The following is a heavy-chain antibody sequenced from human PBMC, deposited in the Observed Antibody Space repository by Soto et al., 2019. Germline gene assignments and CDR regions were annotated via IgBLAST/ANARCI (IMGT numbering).Heavy chain of an antibody. CDR1: GYTFTSYA. J-gene: IGHJ4*02. D-gene: IGHD2-15*01. V-gene: IGHV1-3*01. Sequence: QVQLVQSGAEVKKPGASVKVSCKASGYTFTSYAMHWVRQAPGQRLEWMGWINAGTGNTKYSQKFQGRVTLTRDTSAITAYMELSSLRSEDTAVYYCARGPGGPDGPGDYWGQGTLVTVSS. CDR3: ARGPGGPDGPGDY. CDR2: INAGTGNT.